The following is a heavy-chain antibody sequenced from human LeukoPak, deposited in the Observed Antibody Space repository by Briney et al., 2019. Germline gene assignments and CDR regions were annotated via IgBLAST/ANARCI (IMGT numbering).Heavy chain of an antibody. V-gene: IGHV1-69-2*01. CDR1: GYTFTDYY. J-gene: IGHJ4*02. D-gene: IGHD2-21*01. Sequence: ASVKVSCKVSGYTFTDYYMHWVQQAPGKGLEWMGLVDPEDGETIYAEKFQGRVTITVDTSTDTAYMELSSLRSEDTAVYYCAVIEVGPIDYWGQGTLVTVSS. CDR3: AVIEVGPIDY. CDR2: VDPEDGET.